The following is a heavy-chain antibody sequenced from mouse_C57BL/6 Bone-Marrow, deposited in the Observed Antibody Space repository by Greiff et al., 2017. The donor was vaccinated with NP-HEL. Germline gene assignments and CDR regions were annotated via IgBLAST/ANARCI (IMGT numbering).Heavy chain of an antibody. CDR1: GYTFTSYW. CDR3: AIDRAYDSNYGLDYYAMDY. V-gene: IGHV1-74*01. Sequence: QVQLQQPGAELVKPGASVKVSCKASGYTFTSYWMHWVKQRPGQGLEWIGRIHPSDSDTNYNQKFKGKATLTVDKSSSTAYMQISSLISEDAAVYYCAIDRAYDSNYGLDYYAMDYWGQGTSVTVSS. J-gene: IGHJ4*01. D-gene: IGHD2-5*01. CDR2: IHPSDSDT.